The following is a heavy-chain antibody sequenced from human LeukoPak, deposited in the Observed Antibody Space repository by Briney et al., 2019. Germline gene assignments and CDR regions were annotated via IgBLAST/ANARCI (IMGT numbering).Heavy chain of an antibody. CDR1: GFTFSSYA. D-gene: IGHD1-26*01. CDR2: ISYDGSNK. Sequence: GRSLRLSCAASGFTFSSYAMHWVRQAPGKGLEWVAVISYDGSNKYYADSVKGRFTISRDNSKNTLYLQMNSLRAEDTAVYYCARSDFSGASGSHDYWGQGPLVTVSS. CDR3: ARSDFSGASGSHDY. J-gene: IGHJ4*02. V-gene: IGHV3-30-3*01.